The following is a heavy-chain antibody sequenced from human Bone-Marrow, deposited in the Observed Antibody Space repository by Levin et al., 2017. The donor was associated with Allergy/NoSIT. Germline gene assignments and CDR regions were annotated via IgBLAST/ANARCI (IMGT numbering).Heavy chain of an antibody. Sequence: PGGSLRLSCTVSGGSVSSSLYYWSWIRQPPGRGLEWIGYIFHSGSTSYNPSLKSRVTISVDTSKNQFSLKLRSVTAADTAVYYCATDLHYYDVSGYLRQLYYFDYWGQGTLVSVSS. CDR2: IFHSGST. J-gene: IGHJ4*02. CDR3: ATDLHYYDVSGYLRQLYYFDY. D-gene: IGHD3-22*01. V-gene: IGHV4-61*01. CDR1: GGSVSSSLYY.